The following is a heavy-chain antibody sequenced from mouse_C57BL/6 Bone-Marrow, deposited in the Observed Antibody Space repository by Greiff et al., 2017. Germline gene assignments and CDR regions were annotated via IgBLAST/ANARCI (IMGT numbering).Heavy chain of an antibody. J-gene: IGHJ4*01. Sequence: QVQLQQPGTELVKPGASVKLSCKASGYTFTSYWMHWVKQRPGQGLEWIGNINPSNGGTKYNEKFKSKATLTVDKSSSTAYMQLSSLTSEDAAVYYCARGRLRGAMDYWGQGTSVTVSS. D-gene: IGHD2-4*01. CDR2: INPSNGGT. V-gene: IGHV1-53*01. CDR1: GYTFTSYW. CDR3: ARGRLRGAMDY.